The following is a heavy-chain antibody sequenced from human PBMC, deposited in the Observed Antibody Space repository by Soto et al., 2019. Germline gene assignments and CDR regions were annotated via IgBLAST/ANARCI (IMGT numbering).Heavy chain of an antibody. CDR1: GYTFTSYG. D-gene: IGHD4-17*01. CDR2: ISAYNGNT. CDR3: ARAGVDYGDYRCFDY. V-gene: IGHV1-18*04. Sequence: GASVKVSCKASGYTFTSYGISWVRQAPGQGLEWMGWISAYNGNTNYAQKLQGRVTMTTDTSTSTAYMELRSLRSDDTAVYYCARAGVDYGDYRCFDYWGQGTLATVSS. J-gene: IGHJ4*02.